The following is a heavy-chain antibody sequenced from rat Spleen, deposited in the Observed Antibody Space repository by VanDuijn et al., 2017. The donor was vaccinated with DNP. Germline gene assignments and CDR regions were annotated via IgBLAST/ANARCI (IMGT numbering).Heavy chain of an antibody. D-gene: IGHD1-3*01. CDR3: ARSLATVAPTGSMDA. V-gene: IGHV2-27*01. J-gene: IGHJ4*01. Sequence: QVQLKESGPGLVQPSQTLSLACTVSGFSLTSHHVHWVRQPPGKGLDWRGRIQSGANTDYNSAPKSRLSISRDTSKSQVFLKMNSVQSEDTAMYFCARSLATVAPTGSMDAWGQGISVTVSS. CDR1: GFSLTSHH. CDR2: IQSGANT.